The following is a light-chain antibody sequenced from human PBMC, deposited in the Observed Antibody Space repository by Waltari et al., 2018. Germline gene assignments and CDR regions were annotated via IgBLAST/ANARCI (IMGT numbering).Light chain of an antibody. Sequence: QSVLTQPPSVSGAPGQRVTISCTGSRSNIGAPYDVQWYQQFPGTAPKLLLHANSDRPSGVPGVLSGSKSGTSASLAITGLQSEDEAVYYCHSYDNSLSACVFGGGTKLTVL. CDR1: RSNIGAPYD. CDR3: HSYDNSLSACV. J-gene: IGLJ3*02. V-gene: IGLV1-40*01. CDR2: ANS.